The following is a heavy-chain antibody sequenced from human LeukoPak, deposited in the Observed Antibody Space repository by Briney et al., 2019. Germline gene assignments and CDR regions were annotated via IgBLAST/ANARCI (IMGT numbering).Heavy chain of an antibody. Sequence: PSETLSLTCTVSGDSTNNFHWSSIRQPPGKGLEWIGHIFHSGGSKYNPSLKSRATISTDMSKNVLSLELTSVTAADTAVYYCARLLPSAFYHGMDVWGQGTTVTVSS. CDR2: IFHSGGS. J-gene: IGHJ6*02. V-gene: IGHV4-59*01. D-gene: IGHD3-16*01. CDR3: ARLLPSAFYHGMDV. CDR1: GDSTNNFH.